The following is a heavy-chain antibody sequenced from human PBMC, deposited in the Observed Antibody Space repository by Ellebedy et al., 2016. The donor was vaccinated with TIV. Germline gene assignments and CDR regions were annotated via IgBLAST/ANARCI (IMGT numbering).Heavy chain of an antibody. CDR2: ISYDGSNN. Sequence: GGSLRLSCAASGFTFSSYGMHWVRQAPGKGLEWVAVISYDGSNNYYADSVKGRFTISRDNSKNTLYLQMNSLRAEDTAVYYCAKDPGSWRRFPRYYFDYWGQGTLVTVSS. V-gene: IGHV3-30*19. D-gene: IGHD3-10*01. J-gene: IGHJ4*02. CDR1: GFTFSSYG. CDR3: AKDPGSWRRFPRYYFDY.